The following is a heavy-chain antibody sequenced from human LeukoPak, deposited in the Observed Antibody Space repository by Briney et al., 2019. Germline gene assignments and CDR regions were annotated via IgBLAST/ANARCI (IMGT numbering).Heavy chain of an antibody. CDR2: ISAYNGNT. Sequence: RASVKVSCKASGYAFSSYGISWVRQAPGQGLEWMGWISAYNGNTNYAQKLQGRVTMTRDTSTSTVYMDLSSLRSEDTAVYYCAGWTTTFLDYWGQGTLVTVSS. D-gene: IGHD1-1*01. CDR3: AGWTTTFLDY. J-gene: IGHJ4*02. V-gene: IGHV1-18*01. CDR1: GYAFSSYG.